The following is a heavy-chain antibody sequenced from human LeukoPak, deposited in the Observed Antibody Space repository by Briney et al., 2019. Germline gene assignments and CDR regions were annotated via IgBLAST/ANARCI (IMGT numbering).Heavy chain of an antibody. V-gene: IGHV3-23*01. J-gene: IGHJ4*02. CDR1: GFTFSSYD. CDR3: AKFGCSSTSCPFDS. Sequence: GGSLRLSCAASGFTFSSYDMTWVRQAPGKGLEWVSGISGSGGYTRYADSVKGRFTISRDNSKNTLYLQTNSLRAEDAALYYCAKFGCSSTSCPFDSWGQGTPVTVSS. D-gene: IGHD2-2*01. CDR2: ISGSGGYT.